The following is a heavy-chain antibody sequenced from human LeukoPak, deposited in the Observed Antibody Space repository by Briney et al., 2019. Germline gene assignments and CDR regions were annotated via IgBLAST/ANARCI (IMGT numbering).Heavy chain of an antibody. V-gene: IGHV3-7*01. CDR3: ARVGGGYYPSYYFDY. CDR2: IKQDGSEK. Sequence: GGSLRLSCAASGFTFSSYWMSWVRQAPGKGLEWVANIKQDGSEKYYVDSLKGRFIISRDNAKNSLYLQMNSLRAEDTAVYYCARVGGGYYPSYYFDYWGQGTLVTVSS. CDR1: GFTFSSYW. D-gene: IGHD3-22*01. J-gene: IGHJ4*02.